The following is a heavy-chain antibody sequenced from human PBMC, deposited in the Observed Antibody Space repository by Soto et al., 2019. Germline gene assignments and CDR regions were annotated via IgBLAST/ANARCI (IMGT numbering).Heavy chain of an antibody. V-gene: IGHV1-69*02. CDR3: APKPGVQLYPIYMDA. Sequence: QVQLVQSGAEVKKPGSSVKVSCTASGGTFSSYTINWVRQAPGQGLEWMGRIIPINGMANYAQKFQGRVTSTADKPTSTEYMGLSSLRSEDTALYFCAPKPGVQLYPIYMDAWGKGHTVTVSS. J-gene: IGHJ6*03. CDR1: GGTFSSYT. CDR2: IIPINGMA. D-gene: IGHD2-8*01.